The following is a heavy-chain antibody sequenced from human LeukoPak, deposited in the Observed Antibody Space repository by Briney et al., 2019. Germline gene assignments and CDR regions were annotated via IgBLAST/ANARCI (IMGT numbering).Heavy chain of an antibody. V-gene: IGHV3-11*01. J-gene: IGHJ4*02. CDR1: GLSTTDYY. CDR2: ISSSGSTI. D-gene: IGHD3-16*01. CDR3: ARVGVFTPMAEFDY. Sequence: GSLRLSCAASGLSTTDYYMSWIRQPPGKGLAGVSYISSSGSTIYYADSVKGRFTISRDNAENSLNLQMSSLRAEDTGVYYCARVGVFTPMAEFDYWGQGTVVTVSS.